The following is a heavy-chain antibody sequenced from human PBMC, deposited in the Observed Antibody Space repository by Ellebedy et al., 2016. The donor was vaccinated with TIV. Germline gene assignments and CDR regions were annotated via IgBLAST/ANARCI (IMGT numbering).Heavy chain of an antibody. CDR3: ARVEYSGAYF. Sequence: PGGSLRLSCAASGFTFSSYSMNWVRQAPGKGLEWVSYISSSSTTIYYADSVKGRFTISRDDAKNSLYLLMNSLREEDTAGYSCARVEYSGAYFWGQGTLVTVSS. CDR1: GFTFSSYS. V-gene: IGHV3-48*02. D-gene: IGHD1-26*01. CDR2: ISSSSTTI. J-gene: IGHJ4*02.